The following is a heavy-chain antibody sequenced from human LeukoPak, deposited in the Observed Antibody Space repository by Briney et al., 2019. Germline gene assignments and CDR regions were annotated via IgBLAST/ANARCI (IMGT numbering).Heavy chain of an antibody. V-gene: IGHV3-23*01. CDR2: IRGGGGSA. J-gene: IGHJ3*02. CDR1: GFSFSAYA. D-gene: IGHD4-17*01. CDR3: ARDPNGDYIGAFDM. Sequence: GGSLRLSCTASGFSFSAYAMMWVRQAPGKGPEWVSAIRGGGGSAFYADSGKGRFTISSDNSKYTLFLQMNSMRAEDTAVYYCARDPNGDYIGAFDMWGPGTMVTVSS.